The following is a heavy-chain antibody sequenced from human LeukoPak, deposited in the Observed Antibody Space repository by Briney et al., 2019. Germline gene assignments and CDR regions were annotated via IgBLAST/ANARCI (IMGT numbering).Heavy chain of an antibody. CDR3: ARGIRRLNQAVLLLEYYYYMDV. V-gene: IGHV1-2*02. Sequence: GASVKVSCKASGYTFTGYYMHWVRQAPGQGPEWMGWINPNSGGTNYAQKFQGRVTMTRDTSISTAYMELSRLRSDDTAVYYCARGIRRLNQAVLLLEYYYYMDVWGKGTTVTVSS. J-gene: IGHJ6*03. CDR2: INPNSGGT. D-gene: IGHD3-10*01. CDR1: GYTFTGYY.